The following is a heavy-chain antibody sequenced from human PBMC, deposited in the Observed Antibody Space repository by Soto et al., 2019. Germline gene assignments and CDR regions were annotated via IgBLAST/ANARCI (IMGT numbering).Heavy chain of an antibody. D-gene: IGHD7-27*01. CDR2: INKDGSQK. V-gene: IGHV3-7*03. Sequence: PGGSLRLSCAASGFPHSNYWMTWVRQAPGKGLEWVANINKDGSQKNYVDSVKGRFTIARDNGQNSLSLQINRLRVEDTAVYYCVAELGLAYWGQGAVVTVSS. CDR1: GFPHSNYW. CDR3: VAELGLAY. J-gene: IGHJ4*02.